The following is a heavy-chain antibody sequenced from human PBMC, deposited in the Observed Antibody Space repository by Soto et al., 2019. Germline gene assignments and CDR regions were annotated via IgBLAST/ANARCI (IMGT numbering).Heavy chain of an antibody. CDR1: GGTFSSYA. J-gene: IGHJ6*02. CDR2: IIPISETT. D-gene: IGHD2-2*01. V-gene: IGHV1-69*01. Sequence: QVQLVQSGAEVKKPGSSVKVSCKASGGTFSSYAISWVRQAPGQGLEWMGGIIPISETTNYAQKFQGRVTITADESKSTAYMGLSSLRSEDTAVYYCARSQCSSTSLEVYYYCYYGMDVWGQGTTVTVSS. CDR3: ARSQCSSTSLEVYYYCYYGMDV.